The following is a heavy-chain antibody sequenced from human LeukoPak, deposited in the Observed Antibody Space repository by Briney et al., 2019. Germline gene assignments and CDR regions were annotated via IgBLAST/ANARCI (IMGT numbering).Heavy chain of an antibody. CDR3: ATDLVRGVMGY. V-gene: IGHV4-31*03. CDR1: GGSISSGGHY. D-gene: IGHD3-10*01. Sequence: SETLSLTCTVSGGSISSGGHYWSWIRQHPGKGLEWIGHIYNSGGTYYNPSLKSRVTISVDTSKNQFSLKLSSVTAADTAVYYCATDLVRGVMGYWGQETLVTVSS. J-gene: IGHJ4*02. CDR2: IYNSGGT.